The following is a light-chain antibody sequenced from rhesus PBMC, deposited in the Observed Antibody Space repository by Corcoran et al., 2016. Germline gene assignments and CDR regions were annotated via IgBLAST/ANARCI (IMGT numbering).Light chain of an antibody. CDR2: KSS. CDR3: LQYNSSPYS. V-gene: IGKV1-22*01. CDR1: QDFGSW. J-gene: IGKJ2*01. Sequence: DIQMTQSPSSLSASLGDKVTITCRASQDFGSWLAWYQQKPGKVPKLLIYKSSSVQSGVPSRFSGSGSGTHFTLTISSLQPEDFATYYCLQYNSSPYSFVQGTKVEIK.